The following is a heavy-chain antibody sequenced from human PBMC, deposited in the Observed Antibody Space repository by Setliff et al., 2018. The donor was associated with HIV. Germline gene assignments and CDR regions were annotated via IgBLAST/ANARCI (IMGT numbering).Heavy chain of an antibody. J-gene: IGHJ6*03. CDR3: ARDAFDYTAYYYSYMDV. V-gene: IGHV1-46*01. Sequence: ASVKVSCKASGYTFTNYYIHWVRQAPGQGLEWMGIINPGGGSTTYAQKFQGRVTMTRDTSTSTVYMELSSLRSEDTAVYYCARDAFDYTAYYYSYMDVWGKGTTVTVSS. CDR2: INPGGGST. CDR1: GYTFTNYY. D-gene: IGHD4-4*01.